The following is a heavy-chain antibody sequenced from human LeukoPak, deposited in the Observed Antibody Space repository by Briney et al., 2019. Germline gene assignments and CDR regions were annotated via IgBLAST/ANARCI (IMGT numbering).Heavy chain of an antibody. CDR1: GYTFTGYY. Sequence: ASVKVSCKASGYTFTGYYMHWVRQAPGQGLEWMGWINPNSGGTNYAQKFQGRVTMTRDTSISTAYMELSRLRSDDTAVYCCARGDIVVVPAAIKNYWGQGTLVTVSS. J-gene: IGHJ4*02. V-gene: IGHV1-2*02. CDR3: ARGDIVVVPAAIKNY. CDR2: INPNSGGT. D-gene: IGHD2-2*02.